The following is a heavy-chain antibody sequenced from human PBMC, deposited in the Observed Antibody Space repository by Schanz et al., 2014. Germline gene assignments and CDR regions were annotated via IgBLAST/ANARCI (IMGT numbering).Heavy chain of an antibody. V-gene: IGHV3-53*01. Sequence: EVQLVESGGGLIQPGGSLRLSCAVSGFTVNTNYMSWVRQAPGKGLEWISSMYINSGSTQYADSVKGRFIISRDSSKNTLVLQMNSLRAEDTAVYCWARDGGRDGYNLAFDVWGQGTLVTVSS. CDR2: MYINSGST. D-gene: IGHD5-12*01. J-gene: IGHJ3*01. CDR3: ARDGGRDGYNLAFDV. CDR1: GFTVNTNY.